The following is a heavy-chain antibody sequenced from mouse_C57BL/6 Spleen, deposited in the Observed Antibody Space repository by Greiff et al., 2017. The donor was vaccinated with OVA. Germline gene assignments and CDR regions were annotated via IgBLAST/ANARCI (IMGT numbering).Heavy chain of an antibody. Sequence: QVQLQQPGAELVRPGTSVTLSCKASGYTFTSYWMHWVKQRPGQGLEWIGVIDPSDSYTNYNQKFKGKATLTVDTSSSTAYLQLSSLTSEDSAVYYCARPRKEDYWGQGTTLTVSS. CDR3: ARPRKEDY. D-gene: IGHD2-10*02. J-gene: IGHJ2*01. CDR1: GYTFTSYW. CDR2: IDPSDSYT. V-gene: IGHV1-59*01.